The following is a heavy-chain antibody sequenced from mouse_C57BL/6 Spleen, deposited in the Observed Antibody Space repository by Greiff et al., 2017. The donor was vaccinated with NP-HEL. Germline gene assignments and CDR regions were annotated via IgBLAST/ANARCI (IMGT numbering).Heavy chain of an antibody. CDR2: IWSGGST. Sequence: QVQLQQSGPGLVQPSQSLSITCTVSGFSLTSYGVHWVRQSPGKGLEWLGVIWSGGSTDYNAAFISRLSISKDNSKSQVFFKMTSLQAADTAIYYCARGIDGYSLYAMDYWGQGTSVTVSS. J-gene: IGHJ4*01. CDR3: ARGIDGYSLYAMDY. V-gene: IGHV2-2*01. D-gene: IGHD2-3*01. CDR1: GFSLTSYG.